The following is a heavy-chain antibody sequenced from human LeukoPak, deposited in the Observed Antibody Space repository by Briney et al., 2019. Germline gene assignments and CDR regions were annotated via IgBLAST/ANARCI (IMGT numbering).Heavy chain of an antibody. J-gene: IGHJ4*02. V-gene: IGHV3-23*01. CDR3: AKFLPTHIVVANYYFDY. CDR2: ISGSGGST. Sequence: AGGSLRLSCAASGFTFSSYAMSWLRQAPGKGLELVSAISGSGGSTSYPASVKGRFTISRDNSKNTMYLQMNSLRAEDRAVDYCAKFLPTHIVVANYYFDYWGQGTLVTVSS. CDR1: GFTFSSYA. D-gene: IGHD2-21*01.